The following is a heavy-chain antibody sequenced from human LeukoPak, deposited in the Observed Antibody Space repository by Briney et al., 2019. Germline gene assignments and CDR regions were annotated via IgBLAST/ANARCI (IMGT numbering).Heavy chain of an antibody. Sequence: GGSLRLSCAASGFTFSAYWMHWVRQAPGMGLVWVSRIDDDGSGASYADSVKGRFTISRDNAKNTLYLQMNGLRAEDTAVYYCARIGPSGSGSYFFLDPWGQGTLVTVSS. V-gene: IGHV3-74*01. J-gene: IGHJ5*02. CDR3: ARIGPSGSGSYFFLDP. CDR1: GFTFSAYW. CDR2: IDDDGSGA. D-gene: IGHD3-10*01.